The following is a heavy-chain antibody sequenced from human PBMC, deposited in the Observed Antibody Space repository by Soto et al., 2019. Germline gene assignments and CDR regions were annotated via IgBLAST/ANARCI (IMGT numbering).Heavy chain of an antibody. Sequence: ASVKVSCKASGYTFTGYYMHWVRQAPGQGLEWLGWINPKSGDTNYAQRFQGRVTMTRDTSITTAYVELSGLTSDDTAVYFCASSFLNFGFVWGQGTLVTVSS. D-gene: IGHD3-3*01. V-gene: IGHV1-2*02. J-gene: IGHJ4*02. CDR3: ASSFLNFGFV. CDR2: INPKSGDT. CDR1: GYTFTGYY.